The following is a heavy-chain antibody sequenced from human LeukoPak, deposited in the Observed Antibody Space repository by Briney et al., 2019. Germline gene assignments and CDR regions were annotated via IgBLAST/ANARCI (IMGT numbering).Heavy chain of an antibody. CDR2: ISISGTYI. CDR1: GFTFSSYS. V-gene: IGHV3-21*01. J-gene: IGHJ4*02. D-gene: IGHD6-6*01. Sequence: GGSLRLSCAASGFTFSSYSMNWVRQAPGKGLEWVSSISISGTYIYYPDSVKGRITISRDNAKNSLYLQMNSLSAEDTAVYFCAGDLGSSYPYFFDFWGQGTLVTVSS. CDR3: AGDLGSSYPYFFDF.